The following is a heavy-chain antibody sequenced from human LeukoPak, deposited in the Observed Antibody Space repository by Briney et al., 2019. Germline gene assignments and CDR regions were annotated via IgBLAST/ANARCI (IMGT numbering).Heavy chain of an antibody. CDR2: ISHDGTKK. D-gene: IGHD3-10*01. J-gene: IGHJ4*02. CDR1: GLPFTGYA. V-gene: IGHV3-30-3*01. CDR3: ARDKIYRGSGSCLDY. Sequence: TGGSLRLSCAASGLPFTGYAMHWVRQAPGKGLEWMAVISHDGTKKDYADSVKGRFTISRDSSNNALYLQMDSLRAEDTAVYYCARDKIYRGSGSCLDYWGQGTLVTVSS.